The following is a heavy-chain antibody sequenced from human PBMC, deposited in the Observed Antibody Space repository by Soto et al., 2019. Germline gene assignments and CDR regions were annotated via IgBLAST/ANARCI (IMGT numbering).Heavy chain of an antibody. J-gene: IGHJ6*02. CDR2: IHYSGTT. CDR1: GGSINSGNYY. Sequence: SETLSLTCTVSGGSINSGNYYWSWIRQPPGKGLEWIGYIHYSGTTDYNPSLKSRVIMSLDTSKNQFSLMLSSVTAADTAVYYCARDVPPMVGAAFAMDVWGQGTTVTVSS. D-gene: IGHD3-10*02. CDR3: ARDVPPMVGAAFAMDV. V-gene: IGHV4-30-4*01.